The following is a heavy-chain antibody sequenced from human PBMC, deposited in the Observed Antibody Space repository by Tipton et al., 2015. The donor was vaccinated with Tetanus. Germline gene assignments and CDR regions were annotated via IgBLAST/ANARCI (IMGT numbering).Heavy chain of an antibody. CDR3: ARDVQGPYNYYVAV. CDR1: GFTFSSYW. Sequence: SLRLSCAASGFTFSSYWMSWVRQAPGKGLEWVANINQDGSQKYYVGSVKGRFTISRDNAANSLYLQMNSLRAEDTAVYYCARDVQGPYNYYVAVWGKGTTVTVSS. CDR2: INQDGSQK. J-gene: IGHJ6*03. V-gene: IGHV3-7*01.